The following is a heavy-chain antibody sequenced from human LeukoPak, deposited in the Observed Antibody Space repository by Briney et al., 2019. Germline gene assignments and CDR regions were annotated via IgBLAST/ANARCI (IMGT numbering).Heavy chain of an antibody. CDR3: ARDAVDTANAV. D-gene: IGHD5-18*01. CDR2: INSDGSIT. J-gene: IGHJ6*02. V-gene: IGHV3-74*01. Sequence: GGSLRLFCAASGFTFTTYWMHWVRQAPGKGLVWVSHINSDGSITSYADSVKGRFTISRDNAKNTLYLQMNSLRAEDTAVYYCARDAVDTANAVWGQGTTVTVSS. CDR1: GFTFTTYW.